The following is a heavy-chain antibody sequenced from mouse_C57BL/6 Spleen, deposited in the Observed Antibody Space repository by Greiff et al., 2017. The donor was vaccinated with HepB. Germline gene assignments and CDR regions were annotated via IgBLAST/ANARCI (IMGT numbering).Heavy chain of an antibody. Sequence: QVQLQQSGPELVKPGASVKISCKASGYSFTSYYIHWVKQRPGQGLEWIGWIYPGSGDTKYNEKFKGKATLTADTSSSTAYMQLSSLTSEDSAVYYCARSDYGNPYYFDYWGQGTTLTVSS. CDR1: GYSFTSYY. CDR2: IYPGSGDT. V-gene: IGHV1-66*01. CDR3: ARSDYGNPYYFDY. D-gene: IGHD2-1*01. J-gene: IGHJ2*01.